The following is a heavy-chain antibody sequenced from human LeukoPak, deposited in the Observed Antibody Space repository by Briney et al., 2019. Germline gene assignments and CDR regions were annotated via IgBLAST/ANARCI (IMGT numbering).Heavy chain of an antibody. D-gene: IGHD3-22*01. CDR2: IKQDGSEK. Sequence: GGSLRLSCAASGFTFSSYWMSWVRQAPGKGLEWVANIKQDGSEKNYVKSVKGRFTISRDNAKNSLYLQMNSLRAEDTAVYYCARGSTYYDSSGQVPFDYWGQGTLVTVSS. CDR1: GFTFSSYW. V-gene: IGHV3-7*03. CDR3: ARGSTYYDSSGQVPFDY. J-gene: IGHJ4*02.